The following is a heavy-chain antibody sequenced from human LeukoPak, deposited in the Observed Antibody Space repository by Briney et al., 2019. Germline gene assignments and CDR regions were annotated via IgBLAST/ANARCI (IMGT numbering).Heavy chain of an antibody. Sequence: SETLSLTCTVSGGSISSYYWSWIRQPPGKGLEWIGYINYSGSTNYNPSLKSRVTMSVDTSKNQFSLKLSSVTAADTAVYYCARGRAIVPAASRLYYFDYWGQGTLVTVSS. D-gene: IGHD2-2*01. V-gene: IGHV4-59*01. CDR1: GGSISSYY. CDR2: INYSGST. J-gene: IGHJ4*02. CDR3: ARGRAIVPAASRLYYFDY.